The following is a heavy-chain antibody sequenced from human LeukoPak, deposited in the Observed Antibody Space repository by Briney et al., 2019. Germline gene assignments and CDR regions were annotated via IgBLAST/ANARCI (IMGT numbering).Heavy chain of an antibody. Sequence: GESMKISCKGSGYSFTIYWIGWVRQMPGKGLEWMGIIYPGDSDTRYSPSFQGQVTISADRSINTAYLQWSSLKASDTAIYYCARRLMNSNGWTFYYWAQGTLVTVSS. CDR2: IYPGDSDT. CDR1: GYSFTIYW. D-gene: IGHD6-19*01. CDR3: ARRLMNSNGWTFYY. V-gene: IGHV5-51*01. J-gene: IGHJ4*02.